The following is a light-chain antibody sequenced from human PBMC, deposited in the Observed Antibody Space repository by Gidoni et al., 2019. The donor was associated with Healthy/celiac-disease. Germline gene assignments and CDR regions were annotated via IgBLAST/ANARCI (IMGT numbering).Light chain of an antibody. J-gene: IGKJ4*01. CDR1: QSVSSY. Sequence: EIVLTQSPATLSLSPVESATLSCRASQSVSSYLGWYQQKPGQAPRLLIYDASNRATNIPDRVSGSGSGTDFTLTISSLEPEDFAVYYCQQRSNWPLTFGGXTKVEIK. V-gene: IGKV3-11*01. CDR2: DAS. CDR3: QQRSNWPLT.